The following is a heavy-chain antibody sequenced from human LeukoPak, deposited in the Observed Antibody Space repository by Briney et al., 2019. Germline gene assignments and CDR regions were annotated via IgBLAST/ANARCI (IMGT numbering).Heavy chain of an antibody. V-gene: IGHV4-4*07. D-gene: IGHD3-3*01. CDR1: GGSISSYY. Sequence: SETLSLTCTVSGGSISSYYWSWIRQPAGKGLEWIGRIYTSGSTNYNPSLKSRVTMSVDTSKNQFSLKLSSVTAADTAVYYCARGDDFWSGYPDAFDIWGQGTMVTVSS. CDR2: IYTSGST. CDR3: ARGDDFWSGYPDAFDI. J-gene: IGHJ3*02.